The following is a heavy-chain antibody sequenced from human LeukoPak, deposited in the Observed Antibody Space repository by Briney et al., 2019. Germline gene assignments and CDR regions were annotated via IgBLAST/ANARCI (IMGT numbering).Heavy chain of an antibody. CDR3: ARDHNEGGGYDYYFDY. CDR1: GGSFSGYY. D-gene: IGHD5-12*01. V-gene: IGHV4-34*01. CDR2: ISHSGST. Sequence: SETLSLTCAVYGGSFSGYYWSWIRQPPGKGLEWIGEISHSGSTNYNPSLKSRVTISVDTSKNQFSLKLSSVTAADTAVYYCARDHNEGGGYDYYFDYWGQGTLVTVSS. J-gene: IGHJ4*02.